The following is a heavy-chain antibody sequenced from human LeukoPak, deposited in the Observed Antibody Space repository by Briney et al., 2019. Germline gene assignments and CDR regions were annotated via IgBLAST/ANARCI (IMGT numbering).Heavy chain of an antibody. V-gene: IGHV5-51*01. D-gene: IGHD3-9*01. Sequence: GESLKISCKGSGYSFTSYWIGWVRQMPGKGLEWLGNIYPYDSDTRYSPSFQGQVTISADKSISTAYLQWSSLKASDTAMYYCARRSSEYDILTGGGYGMDVWGKGTTVTVSS. CDR2: IYPYDSDT. J-gene: IGHJ6*04. CDR1: GYSFTSYW. CDR3: ARRSSEYDILTGGGYGMDV.